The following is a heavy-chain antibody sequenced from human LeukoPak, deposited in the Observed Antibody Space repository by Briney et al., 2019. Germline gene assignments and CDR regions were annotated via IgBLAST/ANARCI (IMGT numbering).Heavy chain of an antibody. D-gene: IGHD3-22*01. CDR2: IYAGGRT. V-gene: IGHV3-53*01. CDR3: AGTSSLYDSSAYFAY. J-gene: IGHJ4*02. CDR1: GFTVNTHY. Sequence: GGSLRLSCVAPGFTVNTHYMNWVRQAPGRGLEWVSVIYAGGRTYYADSVKGRFTISRDDSENTLYLQMNSLRAEDTAVYYCAGTSSLYDSSAYFAYWGQGTLVTVSS.